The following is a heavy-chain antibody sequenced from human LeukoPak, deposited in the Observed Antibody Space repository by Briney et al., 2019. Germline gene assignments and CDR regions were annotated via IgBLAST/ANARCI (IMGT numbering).Heavy chain of an antibody. V-gene: IGHV3-48*03. D-gene: IGHD3-16*01. CDR1: GFTFSSYE. J-gene: IGHJ2*01. CDR2: ISSSGSTI. Sequence: GSLRLSCAASGFTFSSYEMNWVRQAPGKGLEWVSYISSSGSTIYYADSVKGRFTISRDNAKNSLYLQMNSLRAEDTAVYYCAQRGGSYWYFDLWGRGTLVTVSS. CDR3: AQRGGSYWYFDL.